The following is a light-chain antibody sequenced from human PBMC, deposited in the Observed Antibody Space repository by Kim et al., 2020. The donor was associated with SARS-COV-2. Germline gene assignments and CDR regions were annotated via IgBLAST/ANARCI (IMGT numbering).Light chain of an antibody. CDR2: GAS. CDR3: QQYGSSPGYT. CDR1: QSVSSSY. J-gene: IGKJ2*01. V-gene: IGKV3-20*01. Sequence: EIVLTQSPGTLSLSPGERANLSCRASQSVSSSYLAWYQQKPGQAPRLLIYGASSRATGIPDRFSGSGSGTDFTLTISRLEPEDFAVYYCQQYGSSPGYTFGQETKLEI.